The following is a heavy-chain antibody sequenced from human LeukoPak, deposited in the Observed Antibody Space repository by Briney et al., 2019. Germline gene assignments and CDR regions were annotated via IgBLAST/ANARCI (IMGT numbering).Heavy chain of an antibody. V-gene: IGHV3-33*01. CDR2: IWYDGSNK. D-gene: IGHD6-19*01. CDR1: GFTFSSYG. Sequence: GGSQRLSCAASGFTFSSYGMHWVRQAPGKGLEWVAVIWYDGSNKYYADSVKGRFTISRDNSKNTLYLQMNSLRAEDTAVYYCARADSSGWYSYFDYWGQGTLVTVSS. CDR3: ARADSSGWYSYFDY. J-gene: IGHJ4*02.